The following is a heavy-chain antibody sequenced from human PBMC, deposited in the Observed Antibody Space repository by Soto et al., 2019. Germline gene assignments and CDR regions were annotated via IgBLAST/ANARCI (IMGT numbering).Heavy chain of an antibody. Sequence: QVQLVESGGGVVQPGRSLRLSCAASGFTFSSYGMHWVRQAPGKGLEWVAVIWYDGSNKYYADSVKGRFNIARDNSKNPLYLQMNSLRAEDTAVYYCARDIRGWYYYGMDVWGQGTTVTVSS. CDR2: IWYDGSNK. V-gene: IGHV3-33*01. CDR1: GFTFSSYG. J-gene: IGHJ6*02. D-gene: IGHD6-19*01. CDR3: ARDIRGWYYYGMDV.